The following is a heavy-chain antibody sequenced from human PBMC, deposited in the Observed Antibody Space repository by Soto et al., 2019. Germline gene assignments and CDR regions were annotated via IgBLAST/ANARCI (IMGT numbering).Heavy chain of an antibody. D-gene: IGHD6-25*01. CDR2: INPNGGST. CDR3: ARGLGSGDY. V-gene: IGHV1-46*03. CDR1: GYTLTNFY. Sequence: QVQLVQSGAEVKKPGASVKVSCKASGYTLTNFYIHWVRQAPGQGLEWMGIINPNGGSTNYAPNFQGRVTITRDTSTSTVYMDLSSLRSEDTAVYYCARGLGSGDYWGRGTLVTVSS. J-gene: IGHJ4*02.